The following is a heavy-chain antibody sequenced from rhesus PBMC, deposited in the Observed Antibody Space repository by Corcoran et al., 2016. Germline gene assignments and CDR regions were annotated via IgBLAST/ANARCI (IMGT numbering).Heavy chain of an antibody. CDR3: ARGLLYIAAAY. CDR1: GGSIRDADY. Sequence: QVQLQGSGPGLVKPSETLSLSCAVSGGSIRDADYWHWIRQPPGKGLEWIGYIYGSDGATNYNPSLKNRVTISIDTSKNHFSLKLNTVTAADTAVYYCARGLLYIAAAYWGQGVLVTVSS. CDR2: IYGSDGAT. D-gene: IGHD6-13*01. J-gene: IGHJ4*01. V-gene: IGHV4-106*01.